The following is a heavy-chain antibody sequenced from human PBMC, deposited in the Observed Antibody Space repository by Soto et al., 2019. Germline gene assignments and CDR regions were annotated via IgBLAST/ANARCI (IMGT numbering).Heavy chain of an antibody. Sequence: QVQLQESGPGLVKPSQTLSLTCTVSGDSISSGAYYWSWIRQPPGKGLEWIGYIYYSGNTYYNPSLKSRVMISVDTSNNQFSLKLSSVTAADTAVYYCAGVSTMIAERYFDLWGRGTLVTVSS. V-gene: IGHV4-31*03. CDR3: AGVSTMIAERYFDL. CDR1: GDSISSGAYY. J-gene: IGHJ2*01. D-gene: IGHD3-22*01. CDR2: IYYSGNT.